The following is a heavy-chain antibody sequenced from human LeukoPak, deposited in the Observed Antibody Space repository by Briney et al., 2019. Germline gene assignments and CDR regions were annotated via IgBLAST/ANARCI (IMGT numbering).Heavy chain of an antibody. Sequence: GGSLRLSCAASGFTFSSYSMNWVPQAPGKGLEWVSSISTSSSNIYYADSVKGRFTMSRDNAKNSLYLQLNSLRAEDTAVYYCARVGLSYYFDYWGQGTQVTVSA. CDR1: GFTFSSYS. J-gene: IGHJ4*02. D-gene: IGHD3-16*02. CDR2: ISTSSSNI. V-gene: IGHV3-21*01. CDR3: ARVGLSYYFDY.